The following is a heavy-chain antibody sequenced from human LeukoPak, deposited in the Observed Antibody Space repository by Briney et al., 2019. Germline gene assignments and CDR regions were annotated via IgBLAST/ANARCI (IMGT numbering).Heavy chain of an antibody. CDR3: ARDSITMVRGVVYYYYGMDV. D-gene: IGHD3-10*01. V-gene: IGHV3-30-3*01. CDR1: GFTFSSHA. Sequence: GRSLRLSCAASGFTFSSHAMHWVRQAPGKGLEWVAVISYDGSNKYYADSVKGRFTISRDNSKNTLYLQMNSLRAEDTAVYYCARDSITMVRGVVYYYYGMDVWGQGTTVTVSS. J-gene: IGHJ6*02. CDR2: ISYDGSNK.